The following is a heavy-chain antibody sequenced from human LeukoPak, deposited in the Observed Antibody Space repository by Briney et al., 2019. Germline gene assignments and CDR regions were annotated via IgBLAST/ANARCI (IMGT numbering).Heavy chain of an antibody. CDR1: GDSISSHY. CDR2: IYYSGST. J-gene: IGHJ4*02. CDR3: ARQYGGNGFDY. D-gene: IGHD4-23*01. Sequence: PSETLSLTCTVSGDSISSHYWSWIRQPPGKGLEWIGYIYYSGSTNYNPSLKSRVTISVDTSKNQFSLKLSSVTAADTAVYYCARQYGGNGFDYWGQGTLVTVSS. V-gene: IGHV4-59*11.